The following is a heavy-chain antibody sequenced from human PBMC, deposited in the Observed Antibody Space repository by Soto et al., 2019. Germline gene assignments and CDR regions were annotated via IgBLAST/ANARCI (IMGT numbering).Heavy chain of an antibody. CDR3: ASGTCGPEGY. V-gene: IGHV4-31*03. CDR2: INYSGNT. CDR1: GDSISSNGYY. D-gene: IGHD1-26*01. Sequence: VQLQESGPGLVKPSQTLSLTCTVSGDSISSNGYYWSWIRQHPEKGLEWIGYINYSGNTYYSSSLKSRVTISGDTSKNQFSLNLRSVTAADTAVYYCASGTCGPEGYWGQGTLVTVSS. J-gene: IGHJ4*02.